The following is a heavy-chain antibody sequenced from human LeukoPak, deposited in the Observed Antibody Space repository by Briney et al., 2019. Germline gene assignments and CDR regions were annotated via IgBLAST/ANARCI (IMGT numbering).Heavy chain of an antibody. Sequence: GGSLRLSCAASGFTVSSNYMSWIRQAPGKGLEWVSYISISGSTIYYADSVKGRFTISRDNAKNSLYLQMNNLGAEDTAVYYCAKNPLLAGTIYFDYWGQGTLVTVSS. CDR3: AKNPLLAGTIYFDY. CDR1: GFTVSSNY. D-gene: IGHD6-19*01. J-gene: IGHJ4*02. CDR2: ISISGSTI. V-gene: IGHV3-11*01.